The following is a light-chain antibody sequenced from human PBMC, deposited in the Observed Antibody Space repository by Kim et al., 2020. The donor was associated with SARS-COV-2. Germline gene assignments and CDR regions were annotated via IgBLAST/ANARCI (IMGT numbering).Light chain of an antibody. V-gene: IGKV1-33*01. CDR3: QQCDNLPLT. CDR2: DAS. Sequence: DIQMTQSPSSPSASVGDRVTITCQASHHISNCLNWYQEKVGKAPKLLIYDASNLETGVPSRFSGSGSGTDFTFTISSLQPEDIATYYCQQCDNLPLTFGGGTKVDIK. CDR1: HHISNC. J-gene: IGKJ4*01.